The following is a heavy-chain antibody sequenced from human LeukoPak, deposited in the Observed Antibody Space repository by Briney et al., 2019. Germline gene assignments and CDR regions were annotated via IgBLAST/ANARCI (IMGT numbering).Heavy chain of an antibody. CDR1: GFTFSSYS. D-gene: IGHD2-15*01. J-gene: IGHJ6*02. Sequence: GGSLRLSCAASGFTFSSYSMNWVRQAPGKGLEWVSSISTTSSIYYADSVRGRFTISRDNAKNSLYLQMDSLRAEDTAVFYCAKDLIYCSGGSCYGLTYYYYGMDVWGQGTTVTVSS. CDR2: ISTTSSI. CDR3: AKDLIYCSGGSCYGLTYYYYGMDV. V-gene: IGHV3-48*01.